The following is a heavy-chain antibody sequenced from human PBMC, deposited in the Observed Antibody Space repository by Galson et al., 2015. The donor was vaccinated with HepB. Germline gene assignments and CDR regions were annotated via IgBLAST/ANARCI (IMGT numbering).Heavy chain of an antibody. D-gene: IGHD6-19*01. CDR1: GYSFTSSW. CDR3: ARTGSSGWYPQNNWFDP. J-gene: IGHJ5*02. V-gene: IGHV5-51*01. CDR2: IYPGDSDT. Sequence: QSGAEVKKPGESLKISCKGSGYSFTSSWIGWVRQMPGKGLEWMGIIYPGDSDTRYSPSFQGQVTISADKSISTAYLQWSSLKASDTAMYYCARTGSSGWYPQNNWFDPWGQGTLVTVSS.